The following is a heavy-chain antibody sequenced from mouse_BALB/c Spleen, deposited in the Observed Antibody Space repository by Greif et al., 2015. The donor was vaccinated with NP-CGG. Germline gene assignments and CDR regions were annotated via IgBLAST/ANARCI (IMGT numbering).Heavy chain of an antibody. Sequence: EVQLQQSGPGLVKPSQSLSLTCTVTGYSITSDYAWNWIRQFPGNKLEWMGYISYSGSTSYNPSLKSRISITRDTSKNQFFLQLNSVTTEDTATYYCARDGYDGYYYAMDYWGQGTSVTVSS. CDR3: ARDGYDGYYYAMDY. CDR2: ISYSGST. CDR1: GYSITSDYA. J-gene: IGHJ4*01. V-gene: IGHV3-2*02. D-gene: IGHD2-2*01.